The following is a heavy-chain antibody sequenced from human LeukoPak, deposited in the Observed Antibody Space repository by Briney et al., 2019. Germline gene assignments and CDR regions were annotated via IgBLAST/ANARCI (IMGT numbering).Heavy chain of an antibody. V-gene: IGHV1-2*02. D-gene: IGHD5-24*01. CDR1: GYTFTSYA. J-gene: IGHJ4*02. Sequence: ASVKVSCTASGYTFTSYAMHWVRQAPGQGLEWMGWITPSGGAYYPQKFQGRVAITRDTSITTAYMDLSRLTSDDTAVYYCARDRYGDGFAHFDYWGQGALVTVSS. CDR2: ITPSGGA. CDR3: ARDRYGDGFAHFDY.